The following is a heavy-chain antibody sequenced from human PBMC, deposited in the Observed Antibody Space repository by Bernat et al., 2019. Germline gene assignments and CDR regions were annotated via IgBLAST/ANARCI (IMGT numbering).Heavy chain of an antibody. V-gene: IGHV3-21*01. CDR3: ARDLKQLVGTYYYYGMDV. D-gene: IGHD6-6*01. J-gene: IGHJ6*02. CDR2: ISSSSSYI. Sequence: EVQLMESGGGLVKPGGSLRLSCAASGFTFSSYSMNWVRQAPGKGLEWVSSISSSSSYIYYADSVKGRFTISRDNAKNSLYLQMNSLRAEDTAVYYCARDLKQLVGTYYYYGMDVWGQGTTVTVSS. CDR1: GFTFSSYS.